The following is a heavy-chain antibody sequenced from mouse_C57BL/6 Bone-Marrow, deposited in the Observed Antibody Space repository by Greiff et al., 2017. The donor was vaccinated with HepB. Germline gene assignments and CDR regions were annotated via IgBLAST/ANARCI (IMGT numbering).Heavy chain of an antibody. D-gene: IGHD1-1*01. Sequence: DVKLVESGGDLVKPGGSLKLSCAASGFTFSSYGMSWVRQTPDKRLEWVATISSGGSYTYYPDSVKGRFTISRDNAKNTLYLQMSSLKSEDTAMYYCARHRVYYGSSSGYFDYWGLGTTLTVSS. J-gene: IGHJ2*01. CDR3: ARHRVYYGSSSGYFDY. CDR1: GFTFSSYG. V-gene: IGHV5-6*02. CDR2: ISSGGSYT.